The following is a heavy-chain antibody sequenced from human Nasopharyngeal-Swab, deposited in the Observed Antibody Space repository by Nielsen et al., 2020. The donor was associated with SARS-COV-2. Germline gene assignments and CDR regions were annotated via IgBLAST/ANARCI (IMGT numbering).Heavy chain of an antibody. CDR2: ISYDGSNK. CDR3: ARGPVGGDY. CDR1: GFTFSSYG. D-gene: IGHD2-15*01. V-gene: IGHV3-30*03. Sequence: GESLKISCAASGFTFSSYGMHWVRQAPGKGLEWVAVISYDGSNKYYADSVKGRFTISRDNSKNTLYLQMNSLRAEDTAVYYCARGPVGGDYWGQGTLVTVSS. J-gene: IGHJ4*02.